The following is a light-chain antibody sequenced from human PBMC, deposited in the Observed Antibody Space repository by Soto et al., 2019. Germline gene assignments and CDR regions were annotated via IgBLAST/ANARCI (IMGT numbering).Light chain of an antibody. Sequence: QSALTHPASVPGSPGQSITISCTGTSSDVGGYKYVSWYQQHPDKAPKLIIYDVTNRSSGISNRFSGSKSGNTASLTISGLQAEDEADYYCSSYTSSSSYVFGTGAKVTVL. CDR2: DVT. CDR3: SSYTSSSSYV. V-gene: IGLV2-14*01. CDR1: SSDVGGYKY. J-gene: IGLJ1*01.